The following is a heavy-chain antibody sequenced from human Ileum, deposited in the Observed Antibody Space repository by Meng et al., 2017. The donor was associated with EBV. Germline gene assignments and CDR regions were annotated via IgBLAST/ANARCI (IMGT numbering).Heavy chain of an antibody. CDR1: GYPCSTYA. Sequence: VQLVQPRATVKKPGTVLTVTSKAYGYPCSTYAIHWVRQAPGQRLECMGWINAGNGNTKYSQKFQGRLTITRDTSASTADMELSSLRSEYTAVYYCARVTTSGSYYLDYWGQGTLVTVSS. D-gene: IGHD3-10*01. CDR3: ARVTTSGSYYLDY. J-gene: IGHJ4*02. CDR2: INAGNGNT. V-gene: IGHV1-3*01.